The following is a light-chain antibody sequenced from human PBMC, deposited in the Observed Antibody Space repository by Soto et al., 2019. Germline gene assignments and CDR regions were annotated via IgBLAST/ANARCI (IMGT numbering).Light chain of an antibody. V-gene: IGLV2-8*01. CDR3: SSYSGSSNWV. CDR1: SSDVGGYNY. CDR2: EVS. Sequence: QSALTQPPSASGSPGQSVAISCTGTSSDVGGYNYVSWYQHHPGKAPKLMIYEVSRRPSGVSDRFSGSKSGNTASLTVSGLQDEDEADYYCSSYSGSSNWVFGGGTKVTVL. J-gene: IGLJ3*02.